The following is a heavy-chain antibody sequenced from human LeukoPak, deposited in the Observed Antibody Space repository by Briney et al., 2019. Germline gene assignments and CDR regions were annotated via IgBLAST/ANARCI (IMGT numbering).Heavy chain of an antibody. J-gene: IGHJ3*02. Sequence: SETLSLTCTVSGGSISSYYWSWIRQPPGKGLEWIGYIYYSGSTNYNPSLKSRVTISVDTSKNQFSLKLSSVTAADTAVYYCARRGRKIVGATHKARGGAFDIWGQGTMVTVSS. D-gene: IGHD1-26*01. V-gene: IGHV4-59*12. CDR1: GGSISSYY. CDR3: ARRGRKIVGATHKARGGAFDI. CDR2: IYYSGST.